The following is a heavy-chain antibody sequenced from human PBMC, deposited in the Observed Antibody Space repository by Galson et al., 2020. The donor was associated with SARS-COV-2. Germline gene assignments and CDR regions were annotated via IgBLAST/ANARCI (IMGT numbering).Heavy chain of an antibody. CDR2: LNPNRGGT. CDR3: ALIIAAANAFDF. D-gene: IGHD6-13*01. J-gene: IGHJ5*01. V-gene: IGHV1-2*06. Sequence: ASVKVSCKASGYIFTGFYVHWLRQAPGQGPEWMGRLNPNRGGTDYAQKFQGRVTMTRDTSITTAYMELSSLRSDDTAVYYCALIIAAANAFDFWGQGSLLTVSS. CDR1: GYIFTGFY.